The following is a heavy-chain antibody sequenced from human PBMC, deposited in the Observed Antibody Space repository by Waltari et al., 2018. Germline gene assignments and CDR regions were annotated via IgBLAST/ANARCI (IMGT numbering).Heavy chain of an antibody. Sequence: QVQLQESGPGLVKPSQTLSLTCTVSGDSISSVGYYWPWIRQQPGKGLECIGYIHYSGSTYYNPSLKSRVTISIDTSKKQFSLKLTSVTAADTAVYYCARESYSSSAGYFYYYGLDVWGQGTTVTVSS. J-gene: IGHJ6*02. D-gene: IGHD6-6*01. CDR2: IHYSGST. CDR1: GDSISSVGYY. CDR3: ARESYSSSAGYFYYYGLDV. V-gene: IGHV4-31*03.